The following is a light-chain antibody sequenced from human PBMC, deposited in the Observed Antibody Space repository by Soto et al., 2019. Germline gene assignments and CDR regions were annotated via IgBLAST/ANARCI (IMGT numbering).Light chain of an antibody. J-gene: IGKJ1*01. CDR2: KSS. V-gene: IGKV1-5*03. CDR1: QSISHW. CDR3: QQYTSFSWT. Sequence: DIKMTQSPSTLSASVGDRVTITFRASQSISHWLAWYQQKPGKAPKLLIYKSSTLQSGVPSRFSGSRSGTEFTLTISSLQTDDFATYYCQQYTSFSWTFGQGAKVDI.